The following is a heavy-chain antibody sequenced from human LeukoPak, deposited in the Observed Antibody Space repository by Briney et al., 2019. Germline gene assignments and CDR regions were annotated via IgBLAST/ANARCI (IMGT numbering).Heavy chain of an antibody. D-gene: IGHD3-10*01. CDR2: ISAYNGNT. CDR1: GYTFTSYG. V-gene: IGHV1-18*01. Sequence: ASVKVSCKASGYTFTSYGITWVGQAPGQGLEWIGWISAYNGNTDYAQNLQGRVTMTTDTSTSTAYMELRSLRSDDTAVYYCARGSYYYAMYYFDYWGQGTLVTVSS. CDR3: ARGSYYYAMYYFDY. J-gene: IGHJ4*02.